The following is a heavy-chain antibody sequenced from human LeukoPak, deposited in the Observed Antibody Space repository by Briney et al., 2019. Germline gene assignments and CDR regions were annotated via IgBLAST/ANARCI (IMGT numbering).Heavy chain of an antibody. D-gene: IGHD3-22*01. Sequence: GGSLRLSCAASGFTFSSYWMHWVRHAPGKGRVWVSRIKSDGSTNYADSVKGRFTISRDNAKNTVSLQMNSLRAEDTGVYYCARAPSEIGGYYPEYFRHWGQGPLVTVSS. CDR2: IKSDGST. CDR1: GFTFSSYW. V-gene: IGHV3-74*01. CDR3: ARAPSEIGGYYPEYFRH. J-gene: IGHJ1*01.